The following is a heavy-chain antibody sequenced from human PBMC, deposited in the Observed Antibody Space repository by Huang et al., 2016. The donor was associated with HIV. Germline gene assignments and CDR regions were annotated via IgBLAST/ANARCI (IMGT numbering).Heavy chain of an antibody. Sequence: EEQLVQSGAEVKKPGESLKISCEGSGYSFAKYWIGWVRQMPGIGLEWRGIIYPDDSDNRYSPSVQGQVSISADKSISTAYLQWSSLKASDTAMYYCARLDTARNYYYYGLDVWGQGTSVIVSS. J-gene: IGHJ6*02. CDR3: ARLDTARNYYYYGLDV. CDR1: GYSFAKYW. V-gene: IGHV5-51*01. D-gene: IGHD5-18*01. CDR2: IYPDDSDN.